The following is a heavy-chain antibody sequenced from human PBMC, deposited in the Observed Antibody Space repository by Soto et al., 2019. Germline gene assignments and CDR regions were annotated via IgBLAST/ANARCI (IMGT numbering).Heavy chain of an antibody. D-gene: IGHD6-19*01. Sequence: GGSLRLSCAASGFTFSSYGMHCVRQAPGKGLEWVAVISYDGSNKYYPDSVKGRFTISRDNSKNTLYLQMNSLRAEDTAVYYCAIDFRIAVAPEGIDVWSLGAAVPVSS. CDR3: AIDFRIAVAPEGIDV. CDR2: ISYDGSNK. J-gene: IGHJ6*02. CDR1: GFTFSSYG. V-gene: IGHV3-30*03.